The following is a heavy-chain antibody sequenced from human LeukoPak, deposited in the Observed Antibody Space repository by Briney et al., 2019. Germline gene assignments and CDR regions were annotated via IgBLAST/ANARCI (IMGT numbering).Heavy chain of an antibody. CDR1: GFTFSSYW. CDR2: IKQDGSEK. V-gene: IGHV3-7*01. D-gene: IGHD6-19*01. J-gene: IGHJ4*02. Sequence: GGSLRLSCAASGFTFSSYWMSWVRQAPGKGMEWVANIKQDGSEKYYVDSVKGRFTISRDNAKNSLYLQMNSLRAEDTAVYYCRAVAADFDYWGQGTLVTVSS. CDR3: RAVAADFDY.